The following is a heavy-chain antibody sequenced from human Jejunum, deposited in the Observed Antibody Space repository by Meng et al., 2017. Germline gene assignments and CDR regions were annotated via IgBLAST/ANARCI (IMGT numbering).Heavy chain of an antibody. CDR3: ARDQVPFCSGGACYVPDY. D-gene: IGHD2-15*01. CDR2: ISYGATNA. CDR1: GFTFSNYA. V-gene: IGHV3-30*04. Sequence: GESLKISCAASGFTFSNYAMHWVRQAPGKGLEWVATISYGATNAYYADSVKGRFTISRDDSKNMLYVQVNSLRIEDTAVYFCARDQVPFCSGGACYVPDYRGQGTLVTVSS. J-gene: IGHJ4*02.